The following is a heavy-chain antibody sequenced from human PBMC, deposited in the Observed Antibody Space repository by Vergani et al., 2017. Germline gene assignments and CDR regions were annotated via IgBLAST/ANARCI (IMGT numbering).Heavy chain of an antibody. V-gene: IGHV4-34*01. D-gene: IGHD4-11*01. CDR2: INHSGST. CDR3: ARGLYRNYPWGY. CDR1: GGSFSGYY. Sequence: QVQLQQWGAGLLKPSETLSLTCAVYGGSFSGYYWSWIRQPPGKGLEWIGEINHSGSTNYNPSLKSRVTISVDTSKNQFSLKLSSVTAAATAVYYCARGLYRNYPWGYWGQGTLVTVSS. J-gene: IGHJ4*02.